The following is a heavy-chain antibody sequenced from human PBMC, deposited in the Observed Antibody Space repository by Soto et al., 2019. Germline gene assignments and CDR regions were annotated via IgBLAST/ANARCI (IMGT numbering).Heavy chain of an antibody. CDR1: GGSFSGYY. V-gene: IGHV4-34*01. D-gene: IGHD6-13*01. J-gene: IGHJ6*02. CDR3: ARGLLVMDYYYGMDV. Sequence: PSETLSLTCAVYGGSFSGYYWSWIRQPPGKGLEWIGEINHSGSTNYNPSLKSRVTISVDTSKNQFSLKLSSVTAADTAVYYCARGLLVMDYYYGMDVWGQGTTVTV. CDR2: INHSGST.